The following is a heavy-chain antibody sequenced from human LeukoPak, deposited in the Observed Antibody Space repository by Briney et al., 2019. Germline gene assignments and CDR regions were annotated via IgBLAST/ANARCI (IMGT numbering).Heavy chain of an antibody. V-gene: IGHV1-18*01. CDR3: ARAGILKAVESDY. D-gene: IGHD3-10*01. Sequence: GESLRISCKASGYTFTSYGISWVRQAPGQGLEWMGWISAYNGNTNYAQKLQGRDTMTTDTSTSTAYMELRSLRSDDTAVYYCARAGILKAVESDYWGQGTLVTVSS. J-gene: IGHJ4*02. CDR2: ISAYNGNT. CDR1: GYTFTSYG.